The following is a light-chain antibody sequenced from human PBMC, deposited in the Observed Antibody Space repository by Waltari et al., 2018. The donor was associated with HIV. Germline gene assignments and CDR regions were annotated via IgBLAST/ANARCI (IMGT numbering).Light chain of an antibody. Sequence: QSMLTQPPSASGTPGPRVTISCSGSSSNIGRNYVYWYQQLPGTAPTPPIYRNNQRPSGVPDRFSGSKSGTSASLAISGLRSEDEADYYCAAWDDSLSGPNWVFAGGTKLTVL. CDR1: SSNIGRNY. J-gene: IGLJ3*02. V-gene: IGLV1-47*01. CDR2: RNN. CDR3: AAWDDSLSGPNWV.